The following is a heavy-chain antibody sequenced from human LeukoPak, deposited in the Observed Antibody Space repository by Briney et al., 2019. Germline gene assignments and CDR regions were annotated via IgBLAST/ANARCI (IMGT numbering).Heavy chain of an antibody. V-gene: IGHV1-69*13. CDR1: GGTFSSYA. CDR3: ARDMRITIFGQSWVFYYGMDV. D-gene: IGHD3-3*01. CDR2: IIPIFGTA. Sequence: GASVKVSCKASGGTFSSYAISWVRQAPGQGLEWMGGIIPIFGTANYAQKFQGRVTITADESTSTAYMELSSLRSEDTAAYYCARDMRITIFGQSWVFYYGMDVWGQGTTVTVSS. J-gene: IGHJ6*02.